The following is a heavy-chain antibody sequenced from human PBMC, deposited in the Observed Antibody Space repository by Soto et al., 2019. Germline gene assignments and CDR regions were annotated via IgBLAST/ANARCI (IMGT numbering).Heavy chain of an antibody. CDR3: ARLIVVADPYYYYYYGMDV. J-gene: IGHJ6*02. CDR1: GYTFTSYY. Sequence: ASVKVSCKASGYTFTSYYMHWVRQAPGQGLEWMGIINPNGGNTSYAQKFQGRVTMTRDTSTSTAYMELRSLRSDDTAVYYCARLIVVADPYYYYYYGMDVWSQGTTVTVSS. D-gene: IGHD3-22*01. V-gene: IGHV1-46*01. CDR2: INPNGGNT.